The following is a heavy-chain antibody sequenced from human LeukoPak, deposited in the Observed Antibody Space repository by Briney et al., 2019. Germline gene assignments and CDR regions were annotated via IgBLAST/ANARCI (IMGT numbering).Heavy chain of an antibody. J-gene: IGHJ4*02. Sequence: GGSLRLSCTASGFTFSSFWMTWVRQAPGKGLEWVAVISYDGSNKYYADSVKGRFTISRDNSKNTLYLQMNSLRAEDTAVYYWARDKYYGSGSYSYYFDYWGQGTLVTVSS. CDR1: GFTFSSFW. CDR2: ISYDGSNK. V-gene: IGHV3-30*03. D-gene: IGHD3-10*01. CDR3: ARDKYYGSGSYSYYFDY.